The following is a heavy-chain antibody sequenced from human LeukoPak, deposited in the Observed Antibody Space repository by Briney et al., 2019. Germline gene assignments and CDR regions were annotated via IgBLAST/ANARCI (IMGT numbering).Heavy chain of an antibody. CDR2: ISAYNGNT. V-gene: IGHV1-18*01. Sequence: ASVKVSCKASGYTFTSYGISWVRQAPGQGLEWMGWISAYNGNTNYAQKPQGRVTMTTDTSTSTAYMELRSLRSDDTAVYYCARDQGNVPYYYDSSGQWGFDYWGQGTLVTVSS. CDR3: ARDQGNVPYYYDSSGQWGFDY. D-gene: IGHD3-22*01. CDR1: GYTFTSYG. J-gene: IGHJ4*02.